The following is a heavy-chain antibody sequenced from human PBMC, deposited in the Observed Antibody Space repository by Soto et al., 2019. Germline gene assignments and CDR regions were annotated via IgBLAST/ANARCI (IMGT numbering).Heavy chain of an antibody. D-gene: IGHD6-19*01. Sequence: EVQLVESGGGLVQPGGSLRLSCVASGFTFSTDSMNWVRQAPGKGLEWVAHISTSGATRYYAVFVKGLFTISRDNAKASLYLQMDSLSMKDTAVYYCARFFGSGFDLWGQGTLVTVSS. J-gene: IGHJ4*02. V-gene: IGHV3-48*01. CDR3: ARFFGSGFDL. CDR2: ISTSGATR. CDR1: GFTFSTDS.